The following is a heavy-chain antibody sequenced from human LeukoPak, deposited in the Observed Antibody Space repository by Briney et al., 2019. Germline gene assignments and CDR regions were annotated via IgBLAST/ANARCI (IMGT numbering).Heavy chain of an antibody. V-gene: IGHV3-7*01. CDR1: GFTFSSYW. CDR2: IKQDGSEK. Sequence: GGSLRLSCAASGFTFSSYWMSWVRQAPGKGLEWVANIKQDGSEKYYVDSVKGRFTISRDKAKNSLYLQMNSLRAEDTAVYYCARELLDFPRGDAFDIWGQGTMVTVSS. J-gene: IGHJ3*02. CDR3: ARELLDFPRGDAFDI. D-gene: IGHD3-3*01.